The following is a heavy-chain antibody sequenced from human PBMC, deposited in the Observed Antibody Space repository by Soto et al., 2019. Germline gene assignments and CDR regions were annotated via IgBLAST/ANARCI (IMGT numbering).Heavy chain of an antibody. CDR1: GFTFYSYA. J-gene: IGHJ5*02. V-gene: IGHV3-23*01. Sequence: EVQLLESGGGLVQPGGSLRLSCAASGFTFYSYAMSWVRQAPGKGLEWVSGISSNGDNTYSADSVKGRFTISRDNSKNTLYLQMNTLRAEDTAVYYCAPHGGSYYKWFDPWGQGTLVTVSS. CDR2: ISSNGDNT. CDR3: APHGGSYYKWFDP. D-gene: IGHD3-10*01.